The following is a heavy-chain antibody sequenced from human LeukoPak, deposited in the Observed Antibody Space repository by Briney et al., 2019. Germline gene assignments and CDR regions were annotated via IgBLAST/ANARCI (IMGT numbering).Heavy chain of an antibody. CDR1: GDSVSSNSAA. D-gene: IGHD2-8*02. CDR3: APGSTGGNRGSWFDP. CDR2: TYYRSKWYN. Sequence: SQTLSLTCAISGDSVSSNSAAWNWIRQSPSRGLEWLGRTYYRSKWYNDYAVSVKSRITINPDTSKNQFSLQLSSVTAADTAVYHCAPGSTGGNRGSWFDPWGQGTLVTVSS. V-gene: IGHV6-1*01. J-gene: IGHJ5*02.